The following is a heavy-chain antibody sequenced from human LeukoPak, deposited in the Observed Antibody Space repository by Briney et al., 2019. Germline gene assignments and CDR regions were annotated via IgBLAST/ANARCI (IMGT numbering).Heavy chain of an antibody. V-gene: IGHV4-59*08. CDR3: ARHSPRRIAVACTTWWFDP. D-gene: IGHD6-19*01. CDR2: ICYSGTT. CDR1: GGSISNYC. J-gene: IGHJ5*01. Sequence: SETLSLTCTVSGGSISNYCWSWIRQPPGKGLGWIGYICYSGTTNYNPSLKSRVTISVDRSKNQFSLKLISVTAADTAVYYCARHSPRRIAVACTTWWFDPWGQGTLVTVSS.